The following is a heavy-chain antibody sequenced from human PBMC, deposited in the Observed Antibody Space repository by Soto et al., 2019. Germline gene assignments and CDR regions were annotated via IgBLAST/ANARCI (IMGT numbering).Heavy chain of an antibody. V-gene: IGHV3-33*05. J-gene: IGHJ4*02. CDR2: ISYDGSNK. Sequence: SVGSLRLSCASSGFTFSSYGMHWVRRAPGKGLEWVTVISYDGSNKYYGDSVEGRFTISRDNSKNTLFLQMDSLRAEDTAVYYCARSAGKGGLAAPIDYWGQGTLVTVSS. D-gene: IGHD6-13*01. CDR3: ARSAGKGGLAAPIDY. CDR1: GFTFSSYG.